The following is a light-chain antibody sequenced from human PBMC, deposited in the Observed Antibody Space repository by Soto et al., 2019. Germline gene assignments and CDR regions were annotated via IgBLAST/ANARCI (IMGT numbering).Light chain of an antibody. CDR2: AAV. CDR1: QSIAAS. V-gene: IGKV1-39*01. Sequence: DIQMTQSPSTLSGSVGDRVTITCRASQSIAASLAWYQHKPGEAPKLLIYAAVSLQSGIPSRFSAYGSGTDFTLTISSLPPEDFATYYCQQSFSTLWTFGQGTKVDIK. CDR3: QQSFSTLWT. J-gene: IGKJ1*01.